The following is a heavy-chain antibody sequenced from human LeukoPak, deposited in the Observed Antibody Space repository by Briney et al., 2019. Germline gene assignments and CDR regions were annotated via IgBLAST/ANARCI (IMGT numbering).Heavy chain of an antibody. V-gene: IGHV4-34*01. Sequence: SETLSLTCAVYGRSFSGYYWSWIRQPPGKGLEWIGEINHSGSTNYNPSLKSRVTISVDTSKNQFSLKLSSVTAADTAVYYCARAGYCSSTSCYAAGEIDYWGQGTLVTVSS. CDR1: GRSFSGYY. J-gene: IGHJ4*02. CDR2: INHSGST. D-gene: IGHD2-2*01. CDR3: ARAGYCSSTSCYAAGEIDY.